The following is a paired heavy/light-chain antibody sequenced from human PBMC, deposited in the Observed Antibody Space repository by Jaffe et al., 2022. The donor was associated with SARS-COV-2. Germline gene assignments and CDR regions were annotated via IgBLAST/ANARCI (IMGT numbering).Light chain of an antibody. Sequence: QSALTQPASVSGSPGQSITISCTGTSSDVGSYNLVSWYQQHPGKAPKLMIYEGSKRPSGVSNRFSGSKSGNTASLTISGLQAEDEADYYCCSYAGRVFGGGTKLTVL. V-gene: IGLV2-23*01. CDR1: SSDVGSYNL. CDR2: EGS. J-gene: IGLJ2*01. CDR3: CSYAGRV.
Heavy chain of an antibody. D-gene: IGHD2-15*01. CDR2: IKQDGSEK. Sequence: EVQLVESGGGLVQPGGSLRLSCAASGFTFSSYWMSWVRQAPGKGLEWVANIKQDGSEKYYVDSVKGRFTISRDNAKNSLYLQMNSLRAEDTAVYYCARVRIVVVVAATYYYYYYMDVWGKGTTVTVSS. J-gene: IGHJ6*03. CDR1: GFTFSSYW. CDR3: ARVRIVVVVAATYYYYYYMDV. V-gene: IGHV3-7*01.